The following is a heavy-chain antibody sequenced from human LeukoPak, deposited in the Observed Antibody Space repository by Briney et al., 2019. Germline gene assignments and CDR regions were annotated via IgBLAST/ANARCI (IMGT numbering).Heavy chain of an antibody. CDR1: GFSFSSYW. CDR2: IASDGSST. V-gene: IGHV3-74*01. CDR3: ARGRPHGSDY. D-gene: IGHD2-15*01. J-gene: IGHJ4*02. Sequence: LAGGSLRLSCAASGFSFSSYWMSWVRQAPGKGLVWASRIASDGSSTTYADSVKGRFTISRDNAKNTLYLQMNSLRVEDTAVYYCARGRPHGSDYWGQGTLVTVSS.